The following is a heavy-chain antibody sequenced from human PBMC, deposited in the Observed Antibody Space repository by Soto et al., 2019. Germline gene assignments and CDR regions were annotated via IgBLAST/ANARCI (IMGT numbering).Heavy chain of an antibody. CDR3: ARAQRFTIFGATGRDTGMDV. CDR2: ISAYNGNT. J-gene: IGHJ6*02. V-gene: IGHV1-18*04. CDR1: GYTFTSYG. Sequence: GASVKVSCKASGYTFTSYGISWVRQAPGQGLEWMGWISAYNGNTNHAQKLQGRVTMTTDTSTSTAYMELRSLRSDDTAVYYCARAQRFTIFGATGRDTGMDVWGQGTTVTVSS. D-gene: IGHD3-3*01.